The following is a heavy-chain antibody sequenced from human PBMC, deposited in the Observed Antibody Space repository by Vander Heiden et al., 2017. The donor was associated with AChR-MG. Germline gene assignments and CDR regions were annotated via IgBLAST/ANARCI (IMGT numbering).Heavy chain of an antibody. CDR1: GFTFSSYG. D-gene: IGHD7-27*01. J-gene: IGHJ3*02. V-gene: IGHV3-23*01. CDR3: AKRPLGAAFDI. Sequence: EVQLLESGGDFIQPGESLRLSCVASGFTFSSYGMTWLRQAPGKGLEWVSSISGSGATTYYADSVKGRFTISRDNSKNTLYLQMNSLRVEDTAVYFCAKRPLGAAFDIWGQGTMVTVSS. CDR2: ISGSGATT.